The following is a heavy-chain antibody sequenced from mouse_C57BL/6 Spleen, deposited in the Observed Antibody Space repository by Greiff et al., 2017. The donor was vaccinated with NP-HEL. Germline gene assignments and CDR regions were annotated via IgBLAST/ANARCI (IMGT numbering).Heavy chain of an antibody. Sequence: VQGVESGPELVKPGASVKISCKASGYAFSSSWMNWVKQRPGKGLEWIGRIYPGDGDTNYNGKFKGKATLTADKSSSTAYMQLSSLTSEYSALYFCAKGYFDVWGTGTTVTVSS. V-gene: IGHV1-82*01. CDR2: IYPGDGDT. CDR3: AKGYFDV. J-gene: IGHJ1*03. CDR1: GYAFSSSW.